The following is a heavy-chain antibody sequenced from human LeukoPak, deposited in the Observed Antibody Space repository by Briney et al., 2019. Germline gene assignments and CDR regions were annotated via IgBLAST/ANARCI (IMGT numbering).Heavy chain of an antibody. D-gene: IGHD4-17*01. J-gene: IGHJ4*02. Sequence: PSETLSLTCTVSGGSISSYYWSWIRQPPGKGLEWIGYIYYSGSTNYNPSLKSRVTISVDTSKNQFSLKLSSVTAADTAVYYCASTTFYGDVDYWGQGTLVTVSS. CDR2: IYYSGST. V-gene: IGHV4-59*12. CDR1: GGSISSYY. CDR3: ASTTFYGDVDY.